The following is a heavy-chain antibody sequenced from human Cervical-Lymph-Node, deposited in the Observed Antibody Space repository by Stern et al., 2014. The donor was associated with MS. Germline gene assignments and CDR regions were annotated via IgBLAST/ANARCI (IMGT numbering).Heavy chain of an antibody. CDR2: IIPMFGTT. CDR3: ARRDYYDSSGYYGDAFDI. J-gene: IGHJ3*02. V-gene: IGHV1-69*01. CDR1: GGTFSSYA. D-gene: IGHD3-22*01. Sequence: VQLEESGAEVKKPGSSVKVSCKASGGTFSSYAITWGRQAPGRGLEWMGEIIPMFGTTKYAQTFQGRVTIIADGSTTTAYMELSSLRSEDTAVYYCARRDYYDSSGYYGDAFDIWGQGTMVTVSS.